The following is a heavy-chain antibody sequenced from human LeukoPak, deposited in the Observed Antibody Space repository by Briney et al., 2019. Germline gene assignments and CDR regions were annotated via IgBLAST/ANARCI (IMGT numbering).Heavy chain of an antibody. J-gene: IGHJ6*03. CDR2: IIHSGST. CDR3: ARGPHYYGSGSYYRYYYYYYYMDV. CDR1: GGSFSGYY. Sequence: SETLSLTCAVYGGSFSGYYWSWIRQPPGKGLEWIGEIIHSGSTNYSPSLKSRVTISVDTSKNQFSLKLSSVAAADTAVYYCARGPHYYGSGSYYRYYYYYYYMDVWGKGTTVTLSS. D-gene: IGHD3-10*01. V-gene: IGHV4-34*01.